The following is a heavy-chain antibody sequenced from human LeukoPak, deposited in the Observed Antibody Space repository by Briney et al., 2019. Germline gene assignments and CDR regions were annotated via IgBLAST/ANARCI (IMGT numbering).Heavy chain of an antibody. Sequence: GGSLRLSCAASGFTFSSYGMHWVRQAPGKGLVWVSRINPDASITTYADSVRGRFTISRDNAKNTVYLQMNSLRAEDTAVYYCARAMISGSEYCGQGTLVTVSS. V-gene: IGHV3-74*01. CDR1: GFTFSSYG. D-gene: IGHD3-22*01. CDR2: INPDASIT. CDR3: ARAMISGSEY. J-gene: IGHJ4*02.